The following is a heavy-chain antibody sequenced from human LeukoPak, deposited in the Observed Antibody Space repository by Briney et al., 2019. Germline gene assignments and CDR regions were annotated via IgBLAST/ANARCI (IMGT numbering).Heavy chain of an antibody. CDR1: GYSISSGYY. J-gene: IGHJ6*03. CDR3: ARDYHDSSGYYYERGHYYYYMDV. Sequence: SETLSLTCTVSGYSISSGYYWGWIRQPPGKGLEWIGSIYHSGSTYYSPSLKSRVTISVDTSKNQFSLKLSSVTAADTAVYYCARDYHDSSGYYYERGHYYYYMDVWGEGTTVTVSS. V-gene: IGHV4-38-2*02. CDR2: IYHSGST. D-gene: IGHD3-22*01.